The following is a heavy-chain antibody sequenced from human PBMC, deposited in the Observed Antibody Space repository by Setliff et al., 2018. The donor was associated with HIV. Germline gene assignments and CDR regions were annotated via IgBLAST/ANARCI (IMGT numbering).Heavy chain of an antibody. V-gene: IGHV1-3*01. CDR3: ASRVYYYDSSGYLREEGFDP. J-gene: IGHJ5*02. Sequence: ASVKVSCKASGYTFTSYAMHWVRQAPGQRLEWMGWINAGNGNTKYSQKFQGRVTITRDTSAGTAYMELSSLRPEDTAVYYCASRVYYYDSSGYLREEGFDPWGQGTLVTVSS. D-gene: IGHD3-22*01. CDR1: GYTFTSYA. CDR2: INAGNGNT.